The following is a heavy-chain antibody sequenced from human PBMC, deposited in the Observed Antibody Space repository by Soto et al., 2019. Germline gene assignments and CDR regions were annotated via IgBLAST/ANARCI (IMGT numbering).Heavy chain of an antibody. Sequence: SETLSLTCAVYGGSFSGYYWSWIRQPPGKGLEWIGEINHSGSTNYNPSLKSRVTISVDTSKNQFSLKLSSVTAADTAVYYCASLCSGGSCYSPFGYWGQGTLVTVSS. D-gene: IGHD2-15*01. J-gene: IGHJ4*02. CDR1: GGSFSGYY. V-gene: IGHV4-34*01. CDR3: ASLCSGGSCYSPFGY. CDR2: INHSGST.